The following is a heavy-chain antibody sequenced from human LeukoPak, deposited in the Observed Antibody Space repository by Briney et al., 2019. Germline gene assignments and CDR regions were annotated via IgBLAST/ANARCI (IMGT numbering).Heavy chain of an antibody. D-gene: IGHD4-17*01. J-gene: IGHJ6*02. V-gene: IGHV4-30-2*01. Sequence: SQTLSLTCAVSGGSISSGGYSWSWIRQPPGKGLEWIGYIYHSGSTYCNPSLKSRVTISVDRSKNQFSLKLSSVTAADTAVYYCARGHGDYGYYYYGMDVWGQGTTVTVSS. CDR1: GGSISSGGYS. CDR2: IYHSGST. CDR3: ARGHGDYGYYYYGMDV.